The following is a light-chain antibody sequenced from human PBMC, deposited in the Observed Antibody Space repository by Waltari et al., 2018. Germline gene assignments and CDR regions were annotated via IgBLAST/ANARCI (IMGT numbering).Light chain of an antibody. CDR3: HVWHPHVDPGV. Sequence: SYVVTQPPSVSVAPGEPATITCGGVNIGTYSVHWYQQKAGQAPVLVIFYDRDRPSGIPDRFSGSNSGNTATLTISRVEAGDEARYYCHVWHPHVDPGVFGTGTEVTVL. V-gene: IGLV3-21*04. CDR1: NIGTYS. J-gene: IGLJ1*01. CDR2: YDR.